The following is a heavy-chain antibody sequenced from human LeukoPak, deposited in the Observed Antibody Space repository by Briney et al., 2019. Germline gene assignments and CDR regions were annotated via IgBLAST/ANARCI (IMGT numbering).Heavy chain of an antibody. CDR1: GYTFTSYY. CDR2: INPSGGST. Sequence: ASVKVSCKASGYTFTSYYMHWVRQAPGQGLEWMGIINPSGGSTSYAQKFQGRVTMTRDTSTSTVYMKLSSLRSEDTAVYYCARDVSHSSSSEDPYYYGMDVWGQGTTVTVSS. J-gene: IGHJ6*02. V-gene: IGHV1-46*01. CDR3: ARDVSHSSSSEDPYYYGMDV. D-gene: IGHD6-6*01.